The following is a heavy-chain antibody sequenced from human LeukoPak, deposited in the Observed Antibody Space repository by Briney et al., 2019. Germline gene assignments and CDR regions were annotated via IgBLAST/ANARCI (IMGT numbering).Heavy chain of an antibody. V-gene: IGHV4-30-4*08. CDR3: ARPTGDPYWYFDL. J-gene: IGHJ2*01. Sequence: PSQTLSLTCTVSGGSISSGDYYWSWIRQPPGKGLERIGYIYYSGSTYYNPSLKSRVTISVDTSKNQFSLKLSSVTAADTAVYYCARPTGDPYWYFDLWGRGSLVTVSS. CDR1: GGSISSGDYY. CDR2: IYYSGST. D-gene: IGHD4-11*01.